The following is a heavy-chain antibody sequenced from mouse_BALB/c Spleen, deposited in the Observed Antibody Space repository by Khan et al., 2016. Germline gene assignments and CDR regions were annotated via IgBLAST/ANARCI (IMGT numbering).Heavy chain of an antibody. D-gene: IGHD1-1*01. Sequence: EVQLQESGPGLVKPSQSLSLTCTVTGYSITSDYAWNWIRQFPGNKLEWMGYISYSGITSYNPSLKSRIPINRDTSKNQFFLQLNSVTTEDTATYNCARGRSYFFDFWGQGTTLTVSS. CDR1: GYSITSDYA. J-gene: IGHJ2*01. CDR2: ISYSGIT. CDR3: ARGRSYFFDF. V-gene: IGHV3-2*02.